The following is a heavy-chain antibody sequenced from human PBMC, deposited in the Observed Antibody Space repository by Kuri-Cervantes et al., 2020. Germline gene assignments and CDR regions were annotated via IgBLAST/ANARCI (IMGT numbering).Heavy chain of an antibody. Sequence: LSLTCAASGFTFSDYYMSWIRQAPGKGLEWVSYISSSGSTIYYADSVKGRFTISRDNSKNTLYLQMNSLRDEDTAVYYCARVQGDTAIEFDYWGQGTLVTVSS. V-gene: IGHV3-11*04. J-gene: IGHJ4*02. D-gene: IGHD5-18*01. CDR3: ARVQGDTAIEFDY. CDR1: GFTFSDYY. CDR2: ISSSGSTI.